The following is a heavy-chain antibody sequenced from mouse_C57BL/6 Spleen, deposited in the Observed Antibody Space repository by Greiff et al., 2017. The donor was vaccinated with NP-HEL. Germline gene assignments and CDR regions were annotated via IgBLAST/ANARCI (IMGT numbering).Heavy chain of an antibody. CDR2: IRNKANGYTT. D-gene: IGHD1-1*01. CDR1: GFTFTDYY. V-gene: IGHV7-3*01. J-gene: IGHJ4*01. CDR3: ARYKTTVVGDAMDY. Sequence: EVQRVESGGGLVQPGGSLSLSCAASGFTFTDYYMSWVRQPPGKALEWLGFIRNKANGYTTEYSASVKGRFRISRDNSQSILYLQMNALGAEDSATYYSARYKTTVVGDAMDYWGQGTSVTVSS.